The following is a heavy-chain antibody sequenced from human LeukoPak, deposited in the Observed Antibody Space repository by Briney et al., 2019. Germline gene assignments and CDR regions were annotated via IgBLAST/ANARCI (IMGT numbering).Heavy chain of an antibody. D-gene: IGHD1-7*01. J-gene: IGHJ4*02. CDR1: GFTFSSYA. Sequence: GRSLRLSCAASGFTFSSYAMHWVRQAPGKGLEWVAVIPFDGSKKYYADSVKGRFTISRDNSKNTLFLQVNSLRAEDTAVYFCARDLGTTGAFEYWGQGPLVTVSS. CDR3: ARDLGTTGAFEY. CDR2: IPFDGSKK. V-gene: IGHV3-30-3*01.